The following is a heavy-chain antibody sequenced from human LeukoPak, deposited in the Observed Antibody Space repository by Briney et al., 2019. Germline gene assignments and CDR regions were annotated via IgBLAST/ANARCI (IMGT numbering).Heavy chain of an antibody. CDR1: GFTFSSYA. V-gene: IGHV3-23*01. Sequence: PGGSLRLSCAASGFTFSSYAMSWVRQAPGKGLEWVSAISGSGGSTYYADSVKGRFTISRDNSKNTLYLQMNNLRAEDTAVYYCAKARSCSGGSCYYYYYYGMDVWGQGTTVTVSS. CDR3: AKARSCSGGSCYYYYYYGMDV. D-gene: IGHD2-15*01. CDR2: ISGSGGST. J-gene: IGHJ6*02.